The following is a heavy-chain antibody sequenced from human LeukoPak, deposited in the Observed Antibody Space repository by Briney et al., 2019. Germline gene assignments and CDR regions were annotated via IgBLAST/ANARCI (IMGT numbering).Heavy chain of an antibody. D-gene: IGHD3-3*01. CDR1: GGSISSYY. V-gene: IGHV4-4*07. J-gene: IGHJ4*02. Sequence: SETLSLTCTVSGGSISSYYWRWIRQPAGKGLEWIGRMYYSGSTYYNPSLKSRVTISVDTSKNHFSLKLSSVTAADTAVYYCARDFRGGYDFWSGYYTPYYFDYWGQGTLVTVSP. CDR3: ARDFRGGYDFWSGYYTPYYFDY. CDR2: MYYSGST.